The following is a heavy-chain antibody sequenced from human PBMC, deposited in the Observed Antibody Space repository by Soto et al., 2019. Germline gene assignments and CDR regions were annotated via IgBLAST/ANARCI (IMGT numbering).Heavy chain of an antibody. CDR2: IYYSGST. Sequence: QLQLQESGPGLVKPSETLSLTCTVSGGSISSSSYYWGWIRQPPGKGLEWIGSIYYSGSTYYNPSLKSRVTISVDTSKNQFSLKLSSVTAADTAVYYCARQPIFGVAQRDAFDIWGQGTMVTVSS. CDR3: ARQPIFGVAQRDAFDI. J-gene: IGHJ3*02. D-gene: IGHD3-3*01. V-gene: IGHV4-39*01. CDR1: GGSISSSSYY.